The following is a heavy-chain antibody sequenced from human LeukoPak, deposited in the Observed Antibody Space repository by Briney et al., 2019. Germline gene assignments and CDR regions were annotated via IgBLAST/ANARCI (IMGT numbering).Heavy chain of an antibody. J-gene: IGHJ1*01. Sequence: GGSLRLSCAASGFTFSSYWMHWVRQAPGKGLVWVSHINSDGSRTNFADSVKGRFTISRDNAKNTLYLQMNSLRAEDTAVYYCAKGDSGSYYLGYFQHWGQGTLVTVSS. V-gene: IGHV3-74*01. CDR2: INSDGSRT. CDR3: AKGDSGSYYLGYFQH. CDR1: GFTFSSYW. D-gene: IGHD1-26*01.